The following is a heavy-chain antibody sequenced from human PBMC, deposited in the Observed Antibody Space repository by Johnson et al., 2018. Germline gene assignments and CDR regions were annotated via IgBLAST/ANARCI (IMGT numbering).Heavy chain of an antibody. CDR3: ARARSWGIQLYYYYYGMDV. CDR1: GFTFDDYA. D-gene: IGHD5-18*01. Sequence: VQLVQSGGGLVQPGRSLRLSCAASGFTFDDYAMHWVRQAPGKGLELVSGISWTGASIGYADSGKGRFTIPRDNSKNTLYLQMNSLRAEDTAVYYCARARSWGIQLYYYYYGMDVWGQGTTVTVSS. V-gene: IGHV3-9*01. J-gene: IGHJ6*02. CDR2: ISWTGASI.